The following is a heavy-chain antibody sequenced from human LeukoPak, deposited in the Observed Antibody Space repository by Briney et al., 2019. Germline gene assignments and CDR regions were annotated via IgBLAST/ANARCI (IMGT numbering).Heavy chain of an antibody. Sequence: SETLSLTWAGYGGSFSGYYWSWIRQPPGKGLEWIGEINHSGSTNYNPSLKSRVTISVDTSKNQLSLKLSSVTAADTAVYYCARSPRGYSYGYGVWGQGTLVTVSS. CDR3: ARSPRGYSYGYGV. CDR2: INHSGST. D-gene: IGHD5-18*01. CDR1: GGSFSGYY. J-gene: IGHJ4*02. V-gene: IGHV4-34*01.